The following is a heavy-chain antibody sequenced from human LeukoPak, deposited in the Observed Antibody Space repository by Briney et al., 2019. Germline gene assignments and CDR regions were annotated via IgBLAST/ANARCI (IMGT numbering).Heavy chain of an antibody. J-gene: IGHJ4*02. CDR3: AKIEGKYQLANIPDS. D-gene: IGHD2-2*01. Sequence: GGSLRLSCVASGLTFSYFGIHWVRQAPGKGLEWVAFIRYDGSNEYYAESVKGRFTISRDNSKNTLYLQMNSLRVEDTAAYYCAKIEGKYQLANIPDSWGQGTLVTVSS. V-gene: IGHV3-30*02. CDR2: IRYDGSNE. CDR1: GLTFSYFG.